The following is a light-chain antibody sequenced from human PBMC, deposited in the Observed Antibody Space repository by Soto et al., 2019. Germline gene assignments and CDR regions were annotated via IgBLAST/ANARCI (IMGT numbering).Light chain of an antibody. J-gene: IGLJ1*01. Sequence: QSALTQPASVSGSPGQSITISCTGTSSDVGSYNLVYWYQQNPGKAHKLMIYEGSKRPSGVSNRFSGSKSGNTASLTISGLQAEDESDYYCCSNAGSSTFVFGPGTKLTVL. CDR1: SSDVGSYNL. CDR3: CSNAGSSTFV. CDR2: EGS. V-gene: IGLV2-23*01.